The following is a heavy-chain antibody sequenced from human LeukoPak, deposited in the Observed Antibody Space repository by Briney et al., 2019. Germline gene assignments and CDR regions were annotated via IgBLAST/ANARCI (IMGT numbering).Heavy chain of an antibody. V-gene: IGHV4-30-4*01. D-gene: IGHD3-10*01. Sequence: PSETLSLTCTVSGGSISSGDYYWSWIRQPPGKGLEWIGYIYYSGSTNYNPSLKSRVTISVDTSKNQFSLKLSSVTAADTAVYYCARHAGSGSYYANWGQGTLVTVSS. J-gene: IGHJ4*02. CDR2: IYYSGST. CDR3: ARHAGSGSYYAN. CDR1: GGSISSGDYY.